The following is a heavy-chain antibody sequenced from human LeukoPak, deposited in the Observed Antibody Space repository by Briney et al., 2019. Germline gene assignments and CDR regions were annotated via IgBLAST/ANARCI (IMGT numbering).Heavy chain of an antibody. J-gene: IGHJ4*02. CDR2: IYYSGST. V-gene: IGHV4-59*08. CDR1: GGSISSNY. D-gene: IGHD7-27*01. Sequence: SETLSLTCTVSGGSISSNYWSWIRQPPGKGLEWIGHIYYSGSTNYNPSLKSRVTISVYTSKNQFSLKVSSVTAADTAVYYCARLQTWGYFDYWGQGTLVTVPS. CDR3: ARLQTWGYFDY.